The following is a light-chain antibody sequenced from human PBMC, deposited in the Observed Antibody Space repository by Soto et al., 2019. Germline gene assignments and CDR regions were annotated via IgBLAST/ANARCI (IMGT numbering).Light chain of an antibody. CDR2: GAS. CDR3: HQYNNWPPYT. V-gene: IGKV3-15*01. J-gene: IGKJ2*01. CDR1: QSISSN. Sequence: EIVMTQSPPTLSLSPGERATLSCRASQSISSNLAWYQQKPGQAPRLLIYGASTRATGIPARFSGSVSGTKFTLTISSLQSEDFAVYYCHQYNNWPPYTFGQGTKVDIK.